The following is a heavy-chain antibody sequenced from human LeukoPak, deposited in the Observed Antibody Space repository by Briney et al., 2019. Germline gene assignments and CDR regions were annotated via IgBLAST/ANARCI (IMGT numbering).Heavy chain of an antibody. J-gene: IGHJ4*02. Sequence: PSETLSLTCTVSGGSISSYYWSWIRQPAGKGLEWIGRIYTSGSTNYNPSLKSRVTMSVDTSKNQFSLKLSSVTAADTAAYYCARTPKDIVVVPAAPGYFDYWGQGTLVTVSS. V-gene: IGHV4-4*07. D-gene: IGHD2-2*01. CDR2: IYTSGST. CDR3: ARTPKDIVVVPAAPGYFDY. CDR1: GGSISSYY.